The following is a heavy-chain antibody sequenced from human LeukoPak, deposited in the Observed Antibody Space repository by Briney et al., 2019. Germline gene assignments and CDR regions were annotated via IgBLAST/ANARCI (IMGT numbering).Heavy chain of an antibody. CDR2: INHSGST. CDR3: ARGSYDYVWGSSRSFDY. CDR1: GGSFSGYY. Sequence: SETLSLTCAVYGGSFSGYYWSWIRQPPGKGLEWIGEINHSGSTNYNPSLKSRVTISVDTSKNQFSLKLSSVTAADTAVYYCARGSYDYVWGSSRSFDYWGQGTLVTVSS. V-gene: IGHV4-34*01. J-gene: IGHJ4*02. D-gene: IGHD3-16*01.